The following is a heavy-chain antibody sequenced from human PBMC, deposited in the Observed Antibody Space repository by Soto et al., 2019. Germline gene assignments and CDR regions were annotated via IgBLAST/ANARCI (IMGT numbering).Heavy chain of an antibody. Sequence: GGSLRLSCAVSGFICSSYDMSWVRQAPGKGLEWVSTILVGGSTHYEDSVKGRFTISRDTSKNTVYLQMNSLTAGGTAFYYCAKATATSGGAFEIYGQGTMVTVSS. CDR2: ILVGGST. CDR1: GFICSSYD. J-gene: IGHJ3*02. D-gene: IGHD1-1*01. CDR3: AKATATSGGAFEI. V-gene: IGHV3-23*01.